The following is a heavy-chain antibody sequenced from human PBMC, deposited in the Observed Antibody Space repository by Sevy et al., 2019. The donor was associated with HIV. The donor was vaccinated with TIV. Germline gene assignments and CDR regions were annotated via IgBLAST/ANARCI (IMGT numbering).Heavy chain of an antibody. Sequence: SETLSLTCTVSGGSISGSYWSWIRQSAGKGLEWIGRIYPSGNTNHNPSLKSRVTMSVDTSKNHMSLKLPSVTAADTAAYHCAREDSSTWCFHFWGQGTLVTVSS. CDR2: IYPSGNT. V-gene: IGHV4-4*07. D-gene: IGHD6-13*01. CDR1: GGSISGSY. CDR3: AREDSSTWCFHF. J-gene: IGHJ4*02.